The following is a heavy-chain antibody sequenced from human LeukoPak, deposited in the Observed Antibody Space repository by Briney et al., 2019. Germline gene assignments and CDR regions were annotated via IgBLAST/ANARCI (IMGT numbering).Heavy chain of an antibody. CDR2: IYYSGST. Sequence: PSQTLSLTCTVSGGSISSGGYYWSWIRQHPGKGLGWIGYIYYSGSTYYNPPLKSRVTISVDTSKDQFSLKLSSVTAADTAVYYCARRYSSSASFDYWGQGTLVTVSS. D-gene: IGHD6-6*01. CDR3: ARRYSSSASFDY. CDR1: GGSISSGGYY. J-gene: IGHJ4*02. V-gene: IGHV4-31*03.